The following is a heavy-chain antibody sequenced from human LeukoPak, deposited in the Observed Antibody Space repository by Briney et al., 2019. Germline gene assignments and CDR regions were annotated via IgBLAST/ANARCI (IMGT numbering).Heavy chain of an antibody. CDR1: GFTFSSYA. CDR3: ASPNYH. CDR2: ISSSSSTI. Sequence: PGGSLRLSCAASGFTFSSYAMSWVRQAPGKGLEWVSYISSSSSTIYYADSVKGRFTISRDNAKNSLYLQMNSLRAEDTAVYYCASPNYHWGQGTLVTVSS. V-gene: IGHV3-48*01. J-gene: IGHJ5*02. D-gene: IGHD5-24*01.